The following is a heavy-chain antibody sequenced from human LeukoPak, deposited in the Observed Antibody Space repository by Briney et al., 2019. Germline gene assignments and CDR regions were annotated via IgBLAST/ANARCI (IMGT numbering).Heavy chain of an antibody. Sequence: ASVKVSCKASGYSFTSYYIHWVRHAPGQGQGWMGIINPRGESTSYAQKFQGRVTMTRDTSASTVYMELSSLRSEDTVVYYCARQLWFGELSNYYYGMDVWGQGTTVTVSS. D-gene: IGHD3-10*01. CDR2: INPRGEST. V-gene: IGHV1-46*01. CDR1: GYSFTSYY. CDR3: ARQLWFGELSNYYYGMDV. J-gene: IGHJ6*02.